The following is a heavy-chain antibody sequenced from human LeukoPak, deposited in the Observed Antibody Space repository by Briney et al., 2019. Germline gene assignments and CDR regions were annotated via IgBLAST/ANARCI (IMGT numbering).Heavy chain of an antibody. CDR2: ISYSGNT. CDR3: ARGRIDYFYASLGY. Sequence: SPETLSLTCTVSGTSISSGVYYWSWIRQTPGKGLEWIGYISYSGNTYYNPSLKSRLTISIDTSKSQFSLKLTSVTAADTAVYYCARGRIDYFYASLGYWGQGTLVTVSS. V-gene: IGHV4-30-4*01. D-gene: IGHD2/OR15-2a*01. J-gene: IGHJ4*02. CDR1: GTSISSGVYY.